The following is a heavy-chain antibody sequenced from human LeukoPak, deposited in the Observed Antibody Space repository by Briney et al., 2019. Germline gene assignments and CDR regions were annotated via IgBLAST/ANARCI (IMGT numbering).Heavy chain of an antibody. J-gene: IGHJ4*02. CDR3: ARENYSSSFPAPPVGFDY. CDR1: GYTFTGYY. Sequence: ASVKVSCKASGYTFTGYYMHWVRQAPGQALEWMGWINPNSGGTNYAQKFQGRVTMTRDTSISTAYMELSRLRSDDTAVYYCARENYSSSFPAPPVGFDYWGQGTLVTVSS. V-gene: IGHV1-2*02. D-gene: IGHD6-6*01. CDR2: INPNSGGT.